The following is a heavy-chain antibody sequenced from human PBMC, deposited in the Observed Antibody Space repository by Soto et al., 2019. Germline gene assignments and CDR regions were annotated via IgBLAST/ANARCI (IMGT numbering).Heavy chain of an antibody. CDR1: GGSISSGDYY. V-gene: IGHV4-30-4*01. CDR3: AREERWTYWFDP. CDR2: IYYSGST. Sequence: SETLSLTCTVSGGSISSGDYYWSWIRQPPGKGLEWIGYIYYSGSTYYNPSLKSRVTISVDTSKNQFSLKLSSVTAADTVVYYCAREERWTYWFDPWGQGTLVTVSS. J-gene: IGHJ5*02. D-gene: IGHD1-1*01.